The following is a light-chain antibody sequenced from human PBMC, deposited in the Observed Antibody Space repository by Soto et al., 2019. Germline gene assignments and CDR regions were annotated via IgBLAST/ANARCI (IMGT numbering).Light chain of an antibody. J-gene: IGKJ3*01. CDR2: GAS. CDR3: QQSAT. V-gene: IGKV3-15*01. CDR1: QGVSRK. Sequence: DIIMMLSPATLSVAPGARVTFSCRASQGVSRKLAWYQHKPGQAPRLLISGASTGATGIPARFSGSGSGTEFTLTISSLQSEDFAVYFCQQSATFGPGTKVDIK.